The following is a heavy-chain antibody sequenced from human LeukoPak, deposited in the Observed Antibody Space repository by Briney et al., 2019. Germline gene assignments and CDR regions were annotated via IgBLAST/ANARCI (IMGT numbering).Heavy chain of an antibody. CDR2: ISAYNGNT. J-gene: IGHJ4*02. D-gene: IGHD3-9*01. V-gene: IGHV1-18*04. Sequence: ASVKDSCKASGYTFTSYGISWVRQAPGQGLEWMGWISAYNGNTNYAHKLQGRVTMATDTSTSTAYMELRSLRYDDTAVYYCARVMYYDILTGYSALDYWGQGTLVTVSS. CDR1: GYTFTSYG. CDR3: ARVMYYDILTGYSALDY.